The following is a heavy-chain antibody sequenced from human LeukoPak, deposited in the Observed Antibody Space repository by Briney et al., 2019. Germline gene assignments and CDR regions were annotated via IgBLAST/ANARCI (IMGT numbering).Heavy chain of an antibody. CDR2: INHSGST. D-gene: IGHD3-10*01. CDR1: GGSFSGYY. V-gene: IGHV4-34*01. CDR3: ARGPKGSGSPDY. Sequence: PSETLSLTCAVYGGSFSGYYWSWIRQPPGKGLEWIGEINHSGSTNYNPSLKSRVTISVDTSKNQFSLKLSSVTAADTAVYYCARGPKGSGSPDYWGQGTLVTVSS. J-gene: IGHJ4*02.